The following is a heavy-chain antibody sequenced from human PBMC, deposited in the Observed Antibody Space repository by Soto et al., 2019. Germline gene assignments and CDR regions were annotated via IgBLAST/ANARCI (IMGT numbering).Heavy chain of an antibody. J-gene: IGHJ4*02. D-gene: IGHD5-12*01. V-gene: IGHV3-23*01. CDR2: ISGSGSGT. Sequence: PGGSLRLSCAASGFTLSSYATSWVRQSPGKGLEWVSAISGSGSGTYFADSVKGRFTISRDDSENTLYLQMNSLRAEDTAVYYCAKDGMSSYNGYAGYFDSWGQGTLVTVSS. CDR1: GFTLSSYA. CDR3: AKDGMSSYNGYAGYFDS.